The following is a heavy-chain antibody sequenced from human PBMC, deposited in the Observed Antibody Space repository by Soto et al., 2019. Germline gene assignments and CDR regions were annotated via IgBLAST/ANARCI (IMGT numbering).Heavy chain of an antibody. CDR1: GYTFTSYG. CDR3: ARELPADTAMAYDAFDI. J-gene: IGHJ3*02. V-gene: IGHV1-18*01. Sequence: QVQLVQSGAEVKKPGASVKVSCKASGYTFTSYGISWVRQAPGQGLEWMGWISAYNGNTNYAQKLQGRVTMTTDTSTSTAYMELRSLRSDDTAVYYCARELPADTAMAYDAFDIWGQGTMVTVSS. D-gene: IGHD5-18*01. CDR2: ISAYNGNT.